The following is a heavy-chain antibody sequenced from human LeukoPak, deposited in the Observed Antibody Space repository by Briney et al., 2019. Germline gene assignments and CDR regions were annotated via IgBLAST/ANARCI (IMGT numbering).Heavy chain of an antibody. D-gene: IGHD6-19*01. Sequence: GASVKVSCKASGGTFSSYAISWVRQAPGQGLEWMGWISAYNGNTNYAQMLQGRVTMTTDTSTSTAYMELRSLRSDDTAVYYCAREIRSSGWYDYYYGMDVWGQGTTVTVSS. J-gene: IGHJ6*02. V-gene: IGHV1-18*01. CDR2: ISAYNGNT. CDR3: AREIRSSGWYDYYYGMDV. CDR1: GGTFSSYA.